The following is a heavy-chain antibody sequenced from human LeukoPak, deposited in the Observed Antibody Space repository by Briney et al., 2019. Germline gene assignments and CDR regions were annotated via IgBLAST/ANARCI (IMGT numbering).Heavy chain of an antibody. CDR3: ARWKGGYSYGHRVYFDY. CDR1: GGSFSGYY. CDR2: INHSGST. J-gene: IGHJ4*02. V-gene: IGHV4-34*01. D-gene: IGHD5-18*01. Sequence: PSETLSLTCAVYGGSFSGYYWSWIRQPPGKGLEWIGEINHSGSTNYNPSLKSRVTISVDTSKNQFSLKLSSVTAADTAVYYCARWKGGYSYGHRVYFDYWGQGTLVTVSS.